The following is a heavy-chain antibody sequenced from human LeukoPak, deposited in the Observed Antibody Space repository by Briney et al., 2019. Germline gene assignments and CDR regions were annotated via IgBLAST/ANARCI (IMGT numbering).Heavy chain of an antibody. CDR2: ISTSGSTT. D-gene: IGHD3-10*02. J-gene: IGHJ4*02. CDR1: GFTFSDYE. Sequence: GGSLRPSCAASGFTFSDYETNWVRQAPGKGLEWISCISTSGSTTYYADSVKGRFTISRDNAKNSLLLQMNTLTTEDTAVYYCARGAVHVFDYWGQGTPVTVSS. CDR3: ARGAVHVFDY. V-gene: IGHV3-48*03.